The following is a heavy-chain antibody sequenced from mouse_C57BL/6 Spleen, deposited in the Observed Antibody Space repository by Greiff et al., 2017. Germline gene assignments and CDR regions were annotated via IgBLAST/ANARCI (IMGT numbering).Heavy chain of an antibody. Sequence: QVQLQQSGAELVRPGTSVKVSCKASGYAFTNYLIEWVKQRPGQGLEWIGVINPGSGGTNYNEKFKGKATLTADKSSSTAYMQLSSLTSEDSAVYFCARQSLSNWDYWGQGTTVTVSS. V-gene: IGHV1-54*01. J-gene: IGHJ2*01. D-gene: IGHD4-1*01. CDR1: GYAFTNYL. CDR2: INPGSGGT. CDR3: ARQSLSNWDY.